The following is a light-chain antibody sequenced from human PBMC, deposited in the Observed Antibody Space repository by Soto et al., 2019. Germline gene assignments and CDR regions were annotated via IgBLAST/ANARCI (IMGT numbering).Light chain of an antibody. CDR1: QSINTW. Sequence: DIRLTQSPSTVSASVGDRVTITCRPSQSINTWLAWYQQKPGKAPRVLIYDASSLQSGVPSRFSGSGSGTEFTLTISSLEPDDFATYYCQQYDGHFGQGTKLEIK. CDR2: DAS. V-gene: IGKV1-5*01. CDR3: QQYDGH. J-gene: IGKJ2*01.